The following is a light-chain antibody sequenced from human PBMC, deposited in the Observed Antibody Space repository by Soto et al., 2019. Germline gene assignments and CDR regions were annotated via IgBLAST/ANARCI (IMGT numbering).Light chain of an antibody. V-gene: IGKV1-5*01. CDR2: DGS. J-gene: IGKJ1*01. CDR3: QQYNSYSSPT. CDR1: QSISSW. Sequence: DIQMTQSPSTLSASVGDRVTITCRASQSISSWLAWYQQKPGKAPKLLIYDGSSLESGVPSRFSGSGSGTEFTLNISSLQPDDFATYYCQQYNSYSSPTFGQGTKVEIK.